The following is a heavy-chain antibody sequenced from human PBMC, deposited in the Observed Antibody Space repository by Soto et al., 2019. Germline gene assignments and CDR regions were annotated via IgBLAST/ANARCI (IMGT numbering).Heavy chain of an antibody. CDR2: INPKSGGT. J-gene: IGHJ6*02. V-gene: IGHV1-2*02. D-gene: IGHD3-10*01. CDR3: ARERGYEVDTEYFYYGMDI. CDR1: GYTFTDYY. Sequence: XSVKVTFKASGYTFTDYYMHWVRQAPGQGLEWMGWINPKSGGTHYAQKFQGRVTMTRDTSISTAHMDLNRLTSEDTAVYYCARERGYEVDTEYFYYGMDIWGQGTTVTVSS.